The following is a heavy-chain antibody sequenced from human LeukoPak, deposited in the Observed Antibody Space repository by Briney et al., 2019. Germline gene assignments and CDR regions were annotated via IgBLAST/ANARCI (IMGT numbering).Heavy chain of an antibody. Sequence: KPSETLSLTCAAYGGSFMGYYWSWIRQPPGKGLEWIGEINHSGSTNYNPSLKSRVTISVDTSKNQFSLKLSSVTAADTAVYYCARRAGNWGQGALVTVSS. J-gene: IGHJ4*02. CDR2: INHSGST. CDR3: ARRAGN. D-gene: IGHD6-13*01. CDR1: GGSFMGYY. V-gene: IGHV4-34*01.